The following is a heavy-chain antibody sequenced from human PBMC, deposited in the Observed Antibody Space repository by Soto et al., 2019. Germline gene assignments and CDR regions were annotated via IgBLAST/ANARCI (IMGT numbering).Heavy chain of an antibody. D-gene: IGHD6-6*01. CDR3: XRRRHRSSSPPYYGMDV. CDR1: GFTFGYYA. Sequence: PGGSLRLSCTASGFTFGYYAMSWVRQAPGKGLEWVGFIRSKAYGGTTEYAASVKGRFTISRDDSKSIAYLQMNSLKTEDTAVYYCXRRRHRSSSPPYYGMDVWGQGTTVTVSS. CDR2: IRSKAYGGTT. V-gene: IGHV3-49*04. J-gene: IGHJ6*02.